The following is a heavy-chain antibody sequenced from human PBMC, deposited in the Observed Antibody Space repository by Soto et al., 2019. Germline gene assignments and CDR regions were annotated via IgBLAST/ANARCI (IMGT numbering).Heavy chain of an antibody. Sequence: SETLSLTCAVYGGSFSGYYWSGIRQPTGKGLEWIGEINHSGSTNYNPSLKSRVTISVDTSKNQFSLKLSSVTAADTAVYYCARDPGPGYCSGGSCPSGAFDIWGQGTMVTVSS. CDR3: ARDPGPGYCSGGSCPSGAFDI. D-gene: IGHD2-15*01. J-gene: IGHJ3*02. CDR2: INHSGST. V-gene: IGHV4-34*01. CDR1: GGSFSGYY.